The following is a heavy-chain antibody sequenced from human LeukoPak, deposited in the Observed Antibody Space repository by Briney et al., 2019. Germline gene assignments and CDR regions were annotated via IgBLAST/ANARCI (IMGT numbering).Heavy chain of an antibody. D-gene: IGHD3-9*01. CDR2: IKQDGSEK. CDR1: GFTFSSYW. Sequence: PGGSLRLSCAASGFTFSSYWMSWVRQAPGKGLEWVANIKQDGSEKYYVDSVKGRFTISRDNAKNSLYLQMNSLRAEDTAVYYCARDPADILTGYYSPGYYYYGMDVWGQGTTVTVSS. J-gene: IGHJ6*02. V-gene: IGHV3-7*01. CDR3: ARDPADILTGYYSPGYYYYGMDV.